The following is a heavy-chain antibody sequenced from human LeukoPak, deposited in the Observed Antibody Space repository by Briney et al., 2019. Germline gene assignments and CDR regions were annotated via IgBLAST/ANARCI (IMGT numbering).Heavy chain of an antibody. Sequence: GASVKVSCKASGGTFSSYAISWVRQAPGQGLEWMGRIIPIFGTANYAQKFQGRVTITTDESTSTAYMELSSLRSEDTAVYYCARDAEEYSSGWSFDYWGQGTLVTVSS. CDR2: IIPIFGTA. CDR1: GGTFSSYA. J-gene: IGHJ4*02. CDR3: ARDAEEYSSGWSFDY. V-gene: IGHV1-69*05. D-gene: IGHD6-19*01.